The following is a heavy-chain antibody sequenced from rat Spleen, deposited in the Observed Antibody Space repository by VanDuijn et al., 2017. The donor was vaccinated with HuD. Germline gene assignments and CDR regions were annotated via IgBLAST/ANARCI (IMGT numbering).Heavy chain of an antibody. J-gene: IGHJ2*01. CDR2: IWTGGST. CDR3: ARDSTYYGYNYFDY. CDR1: GFSLTSYH. V-gene: IGHV2-43*01. Sequence: QVQLKESGPGLVQPSQTLSLACTVSGFSLTSYHVHWVRQPSGKGLEWMGVIWTGGSTEYNSALKSRLSISRGTSKSQVFLKMNSLQTEDTATYYCARDSTYYGYNYFDYWGQGVMVTVSS. D-gene: IGHD1-9*01.